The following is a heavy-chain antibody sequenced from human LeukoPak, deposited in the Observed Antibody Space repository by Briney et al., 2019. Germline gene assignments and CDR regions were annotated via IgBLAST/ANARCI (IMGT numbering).Heavy chain of an antibody. CDR1: GFTFSSYS. V-gene: IGHV3-21*01. CDR3: ARESGYYYGSGSSDFGY. CDR2: ISSSSSYI. Sequence: GGSLRLSCAASGFTFSSYSMNWVRQAPGKGLEWVSSISSSSSYIYYADSVKGRFTISRDNAKNSLYLQMNSLRAEDTAVYYCARESGYYYGSGSSDFGYWGQGTLVTVSS. J-gene: IGHJ4*02. D-gene: IGHD3-10*01.